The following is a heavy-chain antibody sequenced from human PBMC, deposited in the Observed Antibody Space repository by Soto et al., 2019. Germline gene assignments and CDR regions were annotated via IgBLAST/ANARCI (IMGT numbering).Heavy chain of an antibody. CDR2: TYPDDSDT. D-gene: IGHD6-19*01. Sequence: GESLKISCKGSGYTFATYWIVWVRQIPGRGLEWMGITYPDDSDTRYSPSFQGQVSISADKSTNTAYLHWNSLKASDTAIYFCARNKDNYRSSFGYYDLWGRGTMVTVSS. V-gene: IGHV5-51*01. CDR1: GYTFATYW. J-gene: IGHJ2*01. CDR3: ARNKDNYRSSFGYYDL.